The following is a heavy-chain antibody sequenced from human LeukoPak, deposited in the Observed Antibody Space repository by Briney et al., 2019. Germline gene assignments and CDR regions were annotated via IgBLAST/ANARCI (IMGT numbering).Heavy chain of an antibody. J-gene: IGHJ4*02. CDR2: INPNSGGT. D-gene: IGHD7-27*01. Sequence: ASVKVSCKASGYTFTGYYMHWVRQAPGQGLEWMGRINPNSGGTNYAQKFQGRVTMTRDTSISTAYMELSWLRSDDTAVYYCARDISSGGSGDQAEDYWGQGTLVTVSS. CDR1: GYTFTGYY. CDR3: ARDISSGGSGDQAEDY. V-gene: IGHV1-2*06.